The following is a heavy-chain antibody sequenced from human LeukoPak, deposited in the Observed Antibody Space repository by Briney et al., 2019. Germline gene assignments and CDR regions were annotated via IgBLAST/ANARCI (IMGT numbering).Heavy chain of an antibody. Sequence: GASVKVSCKASGYTFTGYYMHWVRQAPGQGLEWMGWINPNSGGTNYAQKFQGRVTMTRDTSISTAYMELSRLRSDDTAVYYCARDLMMDYDILTGYHNWFDPWGQGTLATVSS. D-gene: IGHD3-9*01. J-gene: IGHJ5*02. CDR3: ARDLMMDYDILTGYHNWFDP. CDR2: INPNSGGT. CDR1: GYTFTGYY. V-gene: IGHV1-2*02.